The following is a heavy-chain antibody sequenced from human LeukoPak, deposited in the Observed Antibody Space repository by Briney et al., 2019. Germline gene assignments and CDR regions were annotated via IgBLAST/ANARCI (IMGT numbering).Heavy chain of an antibody. Sequence: GGSLRLSCAASGFTFSSYWMHWVRQAPGKGLVWVSRINSDGSSTSYADSVKGRFTISRDNAKNTLYLQMNSLRAEDTAVYYCAREYDFWSGPRGRYMDVRGKGTTVTVSS. V-gene: IGHV3-74*01. CDR2: INSDGSST. CDR1: GFTFSSYW. J-gene: IGHJ6*03. D-gene: IGHD3-3*01. CDR3: AREYDFWSGPRGRYMDV.